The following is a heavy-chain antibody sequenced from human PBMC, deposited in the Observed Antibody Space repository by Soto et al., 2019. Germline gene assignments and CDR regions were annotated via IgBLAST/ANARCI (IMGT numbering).Heavy chain of an antibody. CDR3: ARAYGAYDH. D-gene: IGHD4-17*01. V-gene: IGHV5-51*01. J-gene: IGHJ4*02. Sequence: GESLKISCKGFGYNFANSWIGWVRQMPGKGLEWMGTIYPGDSDTTYSPSFQGQVTISVDKSISTAYLQWNSLKASDTAIYYCARAYGAYDHWGQGTLVTVSS. CDR1: GYNFANSW. CDR2: IYPGDSDT.